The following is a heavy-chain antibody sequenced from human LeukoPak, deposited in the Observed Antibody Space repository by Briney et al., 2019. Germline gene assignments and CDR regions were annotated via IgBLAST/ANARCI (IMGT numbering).Heavy chain of an antibody. CDR1: GGSFSGYY. CDR3: ARSNWGLTAFDI. CDR2: IYYSGST. D-gene: IGHD7-27*01. Sequence: SETLSLTCAVYGGSFSGYYWSWIRQPPGKGLEWIGYIYYSGSTNYNPSLKSRVTISVDTSKNQFSLKLSSATAADTAVYYCARSNWGLTAFDIWGQGTMVTVSS. J-gene: IGHJ3*02. V-gene: IGHV4-59*08.